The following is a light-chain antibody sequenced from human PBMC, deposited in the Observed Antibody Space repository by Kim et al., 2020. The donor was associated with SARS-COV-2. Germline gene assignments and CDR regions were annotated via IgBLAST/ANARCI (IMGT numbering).Light chain of an antibody. CDR1: SSNIGRRN. J-gene: IGLJ2*01. Sequence: GQRVTISCAGTSSNIGRRNLVSYYQHPGGTPTNLIYAAVNRRSGGPDGLFGSKNGASASLAIGCVLPDEEAADYYCGWYAGISNDVFGGGTKLTVL. CDR3: CGWYAGISNDV. CDR2: AAV. V-gene: IGLV1-47*02.